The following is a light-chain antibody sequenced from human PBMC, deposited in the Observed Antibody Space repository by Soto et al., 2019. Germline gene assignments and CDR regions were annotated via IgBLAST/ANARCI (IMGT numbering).Light chain of an antibody. CDR2: GAS. CDR1: QSVSSN. CDR3: QQYNNWPPIT. J-gene: IGKJ5*01. V-gene: IGKV3-15*01. Sequence: EIVMTQSPATLSVSPGERATLSCRTSQSVSSNLACYQQKPCQALRLLIYGASTSATGIPARFSGSGSGTEFTLTISSLQSEDFAVYYCQQYNNWPPITFGQGTRLEIK.